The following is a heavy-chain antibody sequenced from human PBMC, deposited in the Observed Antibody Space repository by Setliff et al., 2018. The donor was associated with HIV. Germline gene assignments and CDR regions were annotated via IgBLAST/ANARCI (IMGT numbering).Heavy chain of an antibody. CDR1: GFTFNDYH. CDR3: ARAWFGAPVDY. CDR2: IGSLGDK. V-gene: IGHV3-11*06. Sequence: PGGSLRLSCVGSGFTFNDYHISWIRQAPGKGLEWISYIGSLGDKEYADSVKGRFTISRDNAKNSLYLQMNSLRAEDTAVYYCARAWFGAPVDYWGQGTLVTVSS. J-gene: IGHJ4*02. D-gene: IGHD3-10*01.